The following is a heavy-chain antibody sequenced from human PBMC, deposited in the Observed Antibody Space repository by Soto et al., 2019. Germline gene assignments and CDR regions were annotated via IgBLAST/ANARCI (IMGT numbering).Heavy chain of an antibody. CDR2: INPSNDNT. Sequence: ASVKVSCKASNYSCSIFGISGILQAPLQWREWMAWINPSNDNTNYAQGLQGRVTLTSDTSTSTAYMELRSLRSDDTAVYYCARDPFYSGSNLQVGYFDSWGQGTLVTVSS. D-gene: IGHD1-26*01. CDR3: ARDPFYSGSNLQVGYFDS. V-gene: IGHV1-18*01. CDR1: NYSCSIFG. J-gene: IGHJ4*02.